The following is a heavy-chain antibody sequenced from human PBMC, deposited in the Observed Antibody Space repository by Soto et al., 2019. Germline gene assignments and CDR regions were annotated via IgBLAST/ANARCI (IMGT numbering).Heavy chain of an antibody. Sequence: EVQLVEYGGGLVQPGGSLRLSCAASEFTFDKYYMTWVRQAPGKGPEWVANIKPDGSEQYYVDSVKGRFTISRDNANNSLYLQMNSLRAEDTAVYFCARGNWNYYYGFDVWGQGTTVTVSS. D-gene: IGHD1-20*01. CDR2: IKPDGSEQ. CDR1: EFTFDKYY. V-gene: IGHV3-7*01. CDR3: ARGNWNYYYGFDV. J-gene: IGHJ6*02.